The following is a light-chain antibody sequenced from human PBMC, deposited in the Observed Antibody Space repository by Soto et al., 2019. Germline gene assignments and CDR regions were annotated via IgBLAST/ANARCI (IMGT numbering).Light chain of an antibody. J-gene: IGKJ2*01. CDR2: DTS. V-gene: IGKV3D-20*01. CDR1: QTVNSSS. Sequence: EIVLTQSPATLSLSPGERVTLSCGASQTVNSSSLAWYQQKPGLAPRLLIYDTSIRAIGIPTRFSGSGSGKDFTLTSSRLEPADFAGFLCQQYGTSPYTFGQGTNLEIK. CDR3: QQYGTSPYT.